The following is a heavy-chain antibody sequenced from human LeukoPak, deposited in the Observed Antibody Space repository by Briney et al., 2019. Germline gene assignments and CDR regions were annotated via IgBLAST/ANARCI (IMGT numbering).Heavy chain of an antibody. CDR2: IQRETDGGTI. CDR3: CCYDGTGLRY. CDR1: APTPNNTW. Sequence: SLRPSCVTDAPTPNNTWTSCVRHPERGGLEWVGRIQRETDGGTIDYVAPVKRRLSISRDDSKSTLYLQMNSVQIEDTAVYYCCCYDGTGLRYWGQGTLVTVSS. V-gene: IGHV3-15*01. D-gene: IGHD3-22*01. J-gene: IGHJ4*02.